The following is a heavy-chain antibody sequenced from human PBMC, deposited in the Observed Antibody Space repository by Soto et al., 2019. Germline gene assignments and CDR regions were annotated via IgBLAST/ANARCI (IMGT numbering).Heavy chain of an antibody. CDR1: GYTFSNYA. CDR2: ISTDDGYT. Sequence: QVQLVQSGAEVNKPGASVKVSCKASGYTFSNYAISWVRQAPGQGLEWMGWISTDDGYTNYARDRVTMTKDSSTNTAYMELRSLRSDDTAIYYCARGRLHSGYDGDYWGQGTLVTVSS. J-gene: IGHJ4*02. CDR3: ARGRLHSGYDGDY. D-gene: IGHD5-12*01. V-gene: IGHV1-18*01.